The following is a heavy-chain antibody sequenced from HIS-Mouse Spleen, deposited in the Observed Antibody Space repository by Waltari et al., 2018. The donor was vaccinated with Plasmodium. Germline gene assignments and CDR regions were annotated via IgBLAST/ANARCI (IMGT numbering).Heavy chain of an antibody. Sequence: QVQLVESGGGLVKPGGSRRLSCAASGFTFSDYYLSWYRRAPGKGLEWVSYISSSGSTIYYADAVKGRFTISRDNAKNSLYLQMNSLRAEDTAVYYCARDSPELGIYYYYGMDVWGQGTTVTVSS. CDR1: GFTFSDYY. CDR3: ARDSPELGIYYYYGMDV. D-gene: IGHD7-27*01. J-gene: IGHJ6*02. V-gene: IGHV3-11*01. CDR2: ISSSGSTI.